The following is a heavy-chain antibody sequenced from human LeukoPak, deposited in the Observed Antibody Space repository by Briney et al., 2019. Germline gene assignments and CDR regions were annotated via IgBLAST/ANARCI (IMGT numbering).Heavy chain of an antibody. Sequence: PGGSLRLSCAASGFTFSSYWMSWVRQAPGKGLEWVANIKQDGSEKYYVDSVKGRFTISRDNAKNSLYLQMNSLRAEDTAVYYCARLGYYCSGGSCYHDYWGQGTLVTVSS. CDR2: IKQDGSEK. J-gene: IGHJ4*02. CDR1: GFTFSSYW. CDR3: ARLGYYCSGGSCYHDY. D-gene: IGHD2-15*01. V-gene: IGHV3-7*01.